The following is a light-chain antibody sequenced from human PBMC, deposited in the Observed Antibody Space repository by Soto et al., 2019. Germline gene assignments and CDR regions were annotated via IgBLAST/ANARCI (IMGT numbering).Light chain of an antibody. CDR2: DAS. V-gene: IGKV1-5*01. J-gene: IGKJ1*01. CDR1: QNVNNW. CDR3: QKYNTYWT. Sequence: DIRMTQFPSALSASVGDRVTITCRASQNVNNWLAWYQHKPGKAHQLLIYDASVLETGVPSRFSGSGSGTEFTLSISGLQSDDFATYYCQKYNTYWTFGPGTKVAVK.